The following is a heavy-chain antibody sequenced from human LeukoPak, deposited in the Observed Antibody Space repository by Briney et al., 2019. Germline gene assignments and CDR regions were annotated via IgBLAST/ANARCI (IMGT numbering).Heavy chain of an antibody. Sequence: PGGSLRLSCAASGFTFSNYWMSWDRQAPGKGLEWVANIKEDGSEKYYVDSVKGRLTISRDNAKNSLYLQMNSLRAEDTAVYYCSSQYASSSNYWGQGTLVTVSS. CDR1: GFTFSNYW. V-gene: IGHV3-7*05. CDR3: SSQYASSSNY. CDR2: IKEDGSEK. J-gene: IGHJ4*02. D-gene: IGHD6-6*01.